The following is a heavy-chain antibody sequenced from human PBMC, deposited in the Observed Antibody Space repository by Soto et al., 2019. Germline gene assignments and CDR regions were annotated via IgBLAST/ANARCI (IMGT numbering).Heavy chain of an antibody. CDR1: GGTFSSYA. V-gene: IGHV1-69*01. CDR2: IIPIFGTA. Sequence: QVQLVQSGAEVKKPGSSVKVSCKASGGTFSSYAISWVRQAPGQGLEWMGGIIPIFGTANYAQKFQGRVKVTADESTSTAYMELSSLRSEDTAVYYCARSRDYYDSSGYYNYYGMDVWGQGTTVTVSS. J-gene: IGHJ6*02. D-gene: IGHD3-22*01. CDR3: ARSRDYYDSSGYYNYYGMDV.